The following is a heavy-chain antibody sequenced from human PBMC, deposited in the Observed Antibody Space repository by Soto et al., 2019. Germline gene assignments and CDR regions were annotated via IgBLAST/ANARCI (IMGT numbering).Heavy chain of an antibody. D-gene: IGHD3-3*01. CDR3: ARDDPPTTFGRYDYYGMDV. V-gene: IGHV3-66*01. J-gene: IGHJ6*02. CDR2: IYSGGST. Sequence: GGSLRLSCAASGFTVSSNYMSWVRQAPGKGLEWVSVIYSGGSTYYADSVKGRFTISRDNSKNTPYLQMNSLRAEDTAVYYCARDDPPTTFGRYDYYGMDVWGQGTTVTVSS. CDR1: GFTVSSNY.